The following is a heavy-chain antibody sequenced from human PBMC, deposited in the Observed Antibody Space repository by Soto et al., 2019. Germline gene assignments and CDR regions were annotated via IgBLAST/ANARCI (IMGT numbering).Heavy chain of an antibody. V-gene: IGHV2-5*02. CDR2: IYWDDDK. CDR1: GFSLSTSGVA. J-gene: IGHJ4*02. CDR3: VRDSSDYYGFDS. Sequence: SGPTLVNPTQILTLTCNFSGFSLSTSGVAVGWIRQPPGKALEWLALIYWDDDKRYSPSLKDRLDITKDTSKNQVLLTMTNMDPVDTATYYCVRDSSDYYGFDSWGQGTLVTVS. D-gene: IGHD3-22*01.